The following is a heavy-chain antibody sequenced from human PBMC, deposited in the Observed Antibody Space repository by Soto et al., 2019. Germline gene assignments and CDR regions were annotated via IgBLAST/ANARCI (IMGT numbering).Heavy chain of an antibody. Sequence: SETLSLTCAVYGGSFIGYYWSWIRQPPGKGLEWIGEINHSGSTNYNPSLKSRVTVSVDTSKNQFSLKLSSVTAADTAVYYCARGTRYSYGYFRFDYWGQGTLVTVSS. D-gene: IGHD5-18*01. J-gene: IGHJ4*02. CDR1: GGSFIGYY. CDR2: INHSGST. V-gene: IGHV4-34*01. CDR3: ARGTRYSYGYFRFDY.